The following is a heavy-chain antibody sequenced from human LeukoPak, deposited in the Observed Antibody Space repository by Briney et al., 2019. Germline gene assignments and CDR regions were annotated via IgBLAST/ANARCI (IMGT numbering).Heavy chain of an antibody. J-gene: IGHJ4*02. CDR3: ARAGSGSGWYFDY. CDR1: GYDFTSVG. Sequence: ASVKVSCKASGYDFTSVGITLVRRAPGQGLEWMGWISPYNGNTRYAQKLQGRVAMTTDTSTTTAYMELRGLRFNDTAVYYCARAGSGSGWYFDYWGQGTLVTVSS. D-gene: IGHD6-19*01. CDR2: ISPYNGNT. V-gene: IGHV1-18*01.